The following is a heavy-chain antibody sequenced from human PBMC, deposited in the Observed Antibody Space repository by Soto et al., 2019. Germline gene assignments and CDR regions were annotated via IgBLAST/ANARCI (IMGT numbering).Heavy chain of an antibody. D-gene: IGHD6-13*01. CDR3: ARGVSEAAAGTCYFDY. V-gene: IGHV4-34*01. CDR1: GXSFSGYY. Sequence: PSETLSLTCAVYGXSFSGYYWSWIRQPPGKGLEWIGEINHSGSTNYNPSLKSRVTISVDTSKNQFSLKLSSVTAADTAVYYCARGVSEAAAGTCYFDYWGQGTLVTVSS. CDR2: INHSGST. J-gene: IGHJ4*02.